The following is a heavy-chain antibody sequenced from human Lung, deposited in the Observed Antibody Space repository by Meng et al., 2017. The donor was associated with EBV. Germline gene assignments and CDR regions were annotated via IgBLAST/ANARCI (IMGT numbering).Heavy chain of an antibody. Sequence: QVQLVQSGAEVKKPGASVKVSCKASGYTFTNYTMHWVRQAPGQGLEWMGVSNPSGGSTNYAQKFQGRLTMTRDTSTSTVYMELSSLRSEDTAVYYCARGDGGNGSDYWGQGTLVTVSS. J-gene: IGHJ4*02. CDR3: ARGDGGNGSDY. CDR1: GYTFTNYT. V-gene: IGHV1-46*01. CDR2: SNPSGGST. D-gene: IGHD4-23*01.